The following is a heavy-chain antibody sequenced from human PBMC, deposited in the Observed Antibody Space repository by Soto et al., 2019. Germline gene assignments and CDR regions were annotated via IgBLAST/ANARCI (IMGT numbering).Heavy chain of an antibody. J-gene: IGHJ4*02. V-gene: IGHV1-18*01. CDR1: GYTFTSYG. Sequence: QVQLVQSGAEVKKPGASVKVSCKASGYTFTSYGIRWVRQAPGQGLEWMGWITAYNGNTNNAQKLQGRVTMTTDTSTSTGYMELRSLRAYDTAVYYCAQRRGYSNGEFDYWGQGTLVTVSS. D-gene: IGHD5-18*01. CDR2: ITAYNGNT. CDR3: AQRRGYSNGEFDY.